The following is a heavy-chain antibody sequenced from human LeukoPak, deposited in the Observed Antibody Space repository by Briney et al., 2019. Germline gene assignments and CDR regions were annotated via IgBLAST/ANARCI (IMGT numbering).Heavy chain of an antibody. V-gene: IGHV3-33*01. CDR3: ARVPCTNGVCHAGQDHYGMDV. D-gene: IGHD2-8*01. J-gene: IGHJ6*02. CDR1: GFTFSTYG. CDR2: IWYDGSSK. Sequence: GGSLRLSCAASGFTFSTYGMHWVRQAPGKGLEWVAVIWYDGSSKSYADSVKGRFTISRDNSKNTLYLQMNSLRAEDTAVYYCARVPCTNGVCHAGQDHYGMDVWGQGTTVTVSS.